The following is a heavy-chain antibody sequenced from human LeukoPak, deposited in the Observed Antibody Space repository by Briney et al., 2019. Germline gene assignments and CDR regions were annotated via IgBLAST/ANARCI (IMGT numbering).Heavy chain of an antibody. CDR3: ATGPYDILTGYWGP. Sequence: GASVKVSCKASGSTFPNYYVHWGRQAPGQGLGWRGIINPSGGSSSYVQKFQGRVTMTSDASTSTVYMELSSLRSDDTAVYYCATGPYDILTGYWGPWGQGTLVTVSS. CDR2: INPSGGSS. V-gene: IGHV1-46*01. D-gene: IGHD3-9*01. J-gene: IGHJ5*02. CDR1: GSTFPNYY.